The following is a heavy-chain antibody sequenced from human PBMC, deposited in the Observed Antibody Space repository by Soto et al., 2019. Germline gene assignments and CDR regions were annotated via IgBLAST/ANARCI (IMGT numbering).Heavy chain of an antibody. CDR2: LYPGDSET. Sequence: GESLKISCKGSGYSFTTYWIGWVRQMSGKGLEWVGILYPGDSETRYSPSFQGQVTISADRSITTAYLQWSSLKASDTAMYYCARGYGKGKFDDWGQGTLVTVAS. CDR3: ARGYGKGKFDD. D-gene: IGHD5-18*01. J-gene: IGHJ4*02. V-gene: IGHV5-51*01. CDR1: GYSFTTYW.